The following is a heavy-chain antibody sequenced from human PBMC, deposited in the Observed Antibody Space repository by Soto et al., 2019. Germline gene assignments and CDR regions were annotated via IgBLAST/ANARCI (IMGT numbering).Heavy chain of an antibody. CDR3: AKDEPGSILH. CDR1: GFNFDSNI. Sequence: EVQLVESGGGLVQPGGSLRLYCAASGFNFDSNIMHWVRQAPGKGLEYVSGITWDSGTRGYADSVKGRFTVSRDNSKDSLYLQINSLRVEDTALYYCAKDEPGSILHWGQGALVTVSS. D-gene: IGHD3-3*02. V-gene: IGHV3-9*01. CDR2: ITWDSGTR. J-gene: IGHJ4*02.